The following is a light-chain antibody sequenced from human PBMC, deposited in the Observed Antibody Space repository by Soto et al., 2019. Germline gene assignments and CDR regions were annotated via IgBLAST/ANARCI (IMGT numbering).Light chain of an antibody. CDR3: QLDADSPT. V-gene: IGKV3-20*01. Sequence: EIVLTQSPGTLSLSPGERATLSCRASQTVNNVFLAWFQQRPRQSPRLLIYNIFTRATGVPDRSSGSGSGTTFPLSISRLEPEYSEVYYCQLDADSPTFGGGTKIELK. CDR1: QTVNNVF. CDR2: NIF. J-gene: IGKJ4*01.